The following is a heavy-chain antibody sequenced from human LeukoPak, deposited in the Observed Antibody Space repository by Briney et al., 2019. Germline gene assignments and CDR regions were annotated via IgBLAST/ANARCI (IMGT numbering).Heavy chain of an antibody. CDR3: ATAVGGPHFDY. CDR2: IYYDGNT. Sequence: PSETLSLTCTVSGGSITSSEYYWGWIRQPPGKGLEWIGSIYYDGNTFYNPSLKSRVTMSVDASKEQFSLKLSSVTAADSAAYYCATAVGGPHFDYWGQGPLVTVSS. D-gene: IGHD3-16*01. J-gene: IGHJ4*02. CDR1: GGSITSSEYY. V-gene: IGHV4-39*07.